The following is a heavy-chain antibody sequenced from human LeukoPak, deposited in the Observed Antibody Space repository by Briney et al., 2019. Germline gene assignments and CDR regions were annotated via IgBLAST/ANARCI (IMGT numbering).Heavy chain of an antibody. CDR2: IYPGDSDT. CDR3: ARHARAEYYFDY. Sequence: GASLKISCRGSGYSFTSHWIGWVRQMPGKGLEWMGIIYPGDSDTRYSPSFQGQVTISADKSISTAYLQWSSLKASDTAMYYCARHARAEYYFDYWGQGTLVTVSS. V-gene: IGHV5-51*01. CDR1: GYSFTSHW. J-gene: IGHJ4*02.